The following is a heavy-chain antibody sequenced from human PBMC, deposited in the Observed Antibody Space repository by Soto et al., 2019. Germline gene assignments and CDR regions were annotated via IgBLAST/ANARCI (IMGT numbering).Heavy chain of an antibody. CDR1: VGSLTSDNHD. D-gene: IGHD1-20*01. Sequence: QMPLQGSGPRLVKPSETLSLNCTVSVGSLTSDNHDWTWLLQSPGKGLEWIGYIFYSGLTNYNPSLTSQVTTSRETSKLQCSLRLTSATDADTAVYYCAKSILRYSFAIWDQGTLVAVSS. CDR2: IFYSGLT. V-gene: IGHV4-61*01. J-gene: IGHJ3*02. CDR3: AKSILRYSFAI.